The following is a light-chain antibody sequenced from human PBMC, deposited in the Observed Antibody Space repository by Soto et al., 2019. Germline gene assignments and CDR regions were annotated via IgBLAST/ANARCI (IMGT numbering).Light chain of an antibody. Sequence: DIKMTQSPSTLSASVGDRVTITCRASQSISSWLAWYQQKPGKAPKILIYDASSLESGVPSRFSGSGSGTEFTLTISSLQPDDFATYYCQQYKSYSWTFGQGTKVDIK. V-gene: IGKV1-5*01. CDR2: DAS. J-gene: IGKJ1*01. CDR3: QQYKSYSWT. CDR1: QSISSW.